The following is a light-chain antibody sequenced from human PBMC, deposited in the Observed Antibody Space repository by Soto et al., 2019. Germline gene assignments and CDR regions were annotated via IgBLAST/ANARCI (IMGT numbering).Light chain of an antibody. CDR3: QQRSNWPYT. J-gene: IGKJ2*01. Sequence: DIVLTQSPSTLSLSPGERATLTCRASQGVSSYLAWYQQKPGQAPRLLIYAASNMETGIPARFSGSGSGTDFTLTISSLQPEDFATYYCQQRSNWPYTFGQGTKLEIK. CDR2: AAS. CDR1: QGVSSY. V-gene: IGKV3-11*01.